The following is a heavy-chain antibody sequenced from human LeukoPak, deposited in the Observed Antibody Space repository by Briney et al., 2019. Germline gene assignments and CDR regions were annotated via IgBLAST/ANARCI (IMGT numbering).Heavy chain of an antibody. D-gene: IGHD5-12*01. CDR3: AKDLRYATDY. CDR1: GFTFSSYD. V-gene: IGHV3-13*01. CDR2: IGTAGDT. Sequence: GGSLRLSCAASGFTFSSYDMHWVRQATGKGLEWVSAIGTAGDTYYPGSVKGRFTISRENAKNSLYLQMNNLRTEDTAVYSCAKDLRYATDYWGQGTLVIVSS. J-gene: IGHJ4*02.